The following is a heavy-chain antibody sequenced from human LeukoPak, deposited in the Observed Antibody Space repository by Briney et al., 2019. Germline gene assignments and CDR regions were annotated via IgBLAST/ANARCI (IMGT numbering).Heavy chain of an antibody. D-gene: IGHD3-22*01. CDR2: IYHSGST. CDR3: ARALRSGYYDSSGYYYDPYWYFDL. Sequence: SETLSLTCAVSGGSISSSNWWSWVRQPPGKGLEWIGEIYHSGSTNYNPSLKSRVTISVDKSKNQFSLKLSSVTAADTAVYYCARALRSGYYDSSGYYYDPYWYFDLWGRGTLVTVSS. CDR1: GGSISSSNW. J-gene: IGHJ2*01. V-gene: IGHV4-4*02.